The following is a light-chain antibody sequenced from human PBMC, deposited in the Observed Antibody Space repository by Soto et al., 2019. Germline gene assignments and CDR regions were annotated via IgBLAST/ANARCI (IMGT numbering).Light chain of an antibody. CDR1: QGVSRK. CDR2: GAS. J-gene: IGKJ1*01. Sequence: EIVMTQSPATLSVAPGERVTFSCRASQGVSRKLAWYQHKPGQAPRLLIYGASTRATGIPVRFSGSGSGTEFTLTISSLQSEDFAIYYCQQYNKWPPWTFGQGTKVDI. CDR3: QQYNKWPPWT. V-gene: IGKV3-15*01.